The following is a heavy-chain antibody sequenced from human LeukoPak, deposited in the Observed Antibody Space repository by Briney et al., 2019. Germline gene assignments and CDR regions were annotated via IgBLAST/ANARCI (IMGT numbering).Heavy chain of an antibody. CDR1: GFTFSSYG. CDR3: AKGVGSTGSYFDY. CDR2: ISYDGSTI. J-gene: IGHJ4*02. Sequence: GGSLRLSCAASGFTFSSYGIHWVRQAPGKGLEWVAVISYDGSTIYYADSVKGRFTISRDNSKDTLYLQMNSLRADDTAVYYCAKGVGSTGSYFDYWGRGTLVTVSS. V-gene: IGHV3-30*18. D-gene: IGHD1-26*01.